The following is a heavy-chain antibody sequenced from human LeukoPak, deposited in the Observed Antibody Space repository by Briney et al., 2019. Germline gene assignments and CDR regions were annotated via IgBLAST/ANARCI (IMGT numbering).Heavy chain of an antibody. V-gene: IGHV1-18*01. CDR3: ASAVGSGDPSDY. D-gene: IGHD3-10*01. Sequence: ASVKVSRKAPGYTFTSYGISWVRQAPGQGLEWMGWISAYNGNTNYAQKLQGRVTMTTDTSTSTAYMELRSLRSDDTAVYCCASAVGSGDPSDYWGQGTLVTVSS. CDR2: ISAYNGNT. J-gene: IGHJ4*02. CDR1: GYTFTSYG.